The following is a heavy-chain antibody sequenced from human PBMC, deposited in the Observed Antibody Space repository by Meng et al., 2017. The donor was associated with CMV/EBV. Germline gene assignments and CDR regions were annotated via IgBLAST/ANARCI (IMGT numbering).Heavy chain of an antibody. CDR1: GFTFSSYS. CDR3: ARVIGDYDFWSGYSLYYYYGMDV. V-gene: IGHV3-21*01. Sequence: SCAASGFTFSSYSMNWVRQAPGKGLEGVSSISSSSSYIYYADSVKGRFTISRDNAKNSLYLQMNSLRAEDTAVYYCARVIGDYDFWSGYSLYYYYGMDVWGQGTTVTVSS. CDR2: ISSSSSYI. D-gene: IGHD3-3*01. J-gene: IGHJ6*02.